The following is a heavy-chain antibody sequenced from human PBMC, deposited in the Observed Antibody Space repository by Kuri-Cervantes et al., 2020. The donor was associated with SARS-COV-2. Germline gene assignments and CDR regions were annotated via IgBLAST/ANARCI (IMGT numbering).Heavy chain of an antibody. V-gene: IGHV3-49*04. CDR2: IRSKAYGGTT. D-gene: IGHD3-10*01. CDR3: TREIQFNGFVDY. CDR1: GFTFSSYA. Sequence: GGSLRLSCAASGFTFSSYAMSWVRQAPGKGLEWVGFIRSKAYGGTTEYAASVKGRFTISRDDSKSIAYLQMNSLKTEDTAVYYCTREIQFNGFVDYWGQGTLVTVSS. J-gene: IGHJ4*02.